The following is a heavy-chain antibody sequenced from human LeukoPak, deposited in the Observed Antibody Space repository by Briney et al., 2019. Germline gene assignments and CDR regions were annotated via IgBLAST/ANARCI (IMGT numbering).Heavy chain of an antibody. D-gene: IGHD3-16*02. CDR1: GGTFSSYA. CDR2: IIPIFGTA. V-gene: IGHV1-69*13. J-gene: IGHJ4*02. CDR3: ARNRYTSLSLDY. Sequence: SVNVSCKPAGGTFSSYAISWVREAPGQGLEWMGGIIPIFGTANYAQKFQGRVTITADESTSTAYMELSSLRSEDTAVYYCARNRYTSLSLDYWGQGTLVTVSS.